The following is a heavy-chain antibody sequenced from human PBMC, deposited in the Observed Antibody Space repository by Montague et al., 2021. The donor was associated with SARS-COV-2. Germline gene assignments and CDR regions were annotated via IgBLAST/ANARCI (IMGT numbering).Heavy chain of an antibody. CDR1: GGSISSYY. V-gene: IGHV4-59*01. J-gene: IGHJ6*02. CDR3: ASYYYDSSGYHYGMDV. CDR2: IYYSGST. D-gene: IGHD3-22*01. Sequence: SETLSLTCTVSGGSISSYYWSWIRQPPGKGLEWIGYIYYSGSTNYNPSLKNRVTISVGTSKNQFSLKLSSVTAADTAVYYCASYYYDSSGYHYGMDVWGQGTTVTVSS.